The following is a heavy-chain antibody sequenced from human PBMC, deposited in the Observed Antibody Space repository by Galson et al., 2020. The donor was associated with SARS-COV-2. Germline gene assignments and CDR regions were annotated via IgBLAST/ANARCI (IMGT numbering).Heavy chain of an antibody. CDR3: ARGGGDGDIDY. J-gene: IGHJ4*02. CDR1: GGTFSSYA. V-gene: IGHV1-69*13. CDR2: IIPIFGTA. D-gene: IGHD2-21*02. Sequence: SVKVSCKASGGTFSSYAISWVRQAPGQGLEWMGGIIPIFGTANYAQKVQGRVTITADESTSTAYMERSSLRSEDTAVYYCARGGGDGDIDYWGQGTLVTVSS.